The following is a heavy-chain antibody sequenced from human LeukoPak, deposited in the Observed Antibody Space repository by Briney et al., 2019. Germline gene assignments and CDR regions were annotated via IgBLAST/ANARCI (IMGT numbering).Heavy chain of an antibody. V-gene: IGHV5-51*01. J-gene: IGHJ6*02. Sequence: GESLKISCKGSGYSFTNYWIGWVRQMPGKGLECMGIIYPGDSDTRYSPSFQGQVTISADKSISTAYLQWSSLKASDTALYYCARFKTEYSSGDGMDVCGQGTTVTVSS. D-gene: IGHD6-19*01. CDR3: ARFKTEYSSGDGMDV. CDR2: IYPGDSDT. CDR1: GYSFTNYW.